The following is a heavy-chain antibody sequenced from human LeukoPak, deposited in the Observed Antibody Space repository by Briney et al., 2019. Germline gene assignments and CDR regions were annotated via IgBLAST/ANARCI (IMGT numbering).Heavy chain of an antibody. Sequence: PGGSLRLSCAASGFTFDDYAMHWARQAPGKGLEWVSPISWDGGSTYYADSVKGRFTISRDNSKNSLYLQMNSLRAEDTALYYCAKDIRGSTSWYGLDSWGQGTLVTVSS. CDR3: AKDIRGSTSWYGLDS. V-gene: IGHV3-43D*03. CDR1: GFTFDDYA. J-gene: IGHJ4*02. D-gene: IGHD6-13*01. CDR2: ISWDGGST.